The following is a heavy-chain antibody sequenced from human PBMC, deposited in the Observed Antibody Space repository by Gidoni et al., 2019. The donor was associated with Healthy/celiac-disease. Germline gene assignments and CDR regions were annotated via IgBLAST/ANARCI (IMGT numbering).Heavy chain of an antibody. CDR1: AGSFSGYY. CDR3: ARGGGPPWRGYDFWSGYYTRGAFDI. CDR2: INHSGST. V-gene: IGHV4-34*01. D-gene: IGHD3-3*01. Sequence: QVQLQQWGAGLLKPSETLSPTCAAYAGSFSGYYWSWIRQPPGKGLEWIGEINHSGSTNYNPSLKSRVTISVDTSKNQFSLKLSSVTAADTAVYYCARGGGPPWRGYDFWSGYYTRGAFDIWGQGTMVTVSS. J-gene: IGHJ3*02.